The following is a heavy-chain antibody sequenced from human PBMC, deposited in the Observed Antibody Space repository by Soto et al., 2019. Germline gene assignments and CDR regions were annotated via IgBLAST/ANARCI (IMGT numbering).Heavy chain of an antibody. J-gene: IGHJ4*02. D-gene: IGHD5-12*01. CDR3: AKPHAVEMATISHFDY. CDR1: GFTFSSYG. CDR2: ISYDGSNK. Sequence: GGSLRLSCAASGFTFSSYGMHWVRQAPGKGLEWVAVISYDGSNKYYADSVKGRFTISRDNSKNTLYLQMNSLRAEDTAVYYCAKPHAVEMATISHFDYWGQGTLVTVSS. V-gene: IGHV3-30*18.